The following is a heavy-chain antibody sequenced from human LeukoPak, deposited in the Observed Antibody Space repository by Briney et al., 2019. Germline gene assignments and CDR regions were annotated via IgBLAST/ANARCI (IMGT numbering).Heavy chain of an antibody. D-gene: IGHD6-19*01. CDR2: INHSGST. Sequence: SETLSLTCAVYGGSFSGYYWSWIRQPPGKGLEWIGEINHSGSTNYNPSLKSRVTISVDTSKNQFSLKLSSVTAADTAVYYCAGGGGSGWSYFDYWGQGTLVTVSS. J-gene: IGHJ4*02. V-gene: IGHV4-34*01. CDR1: GGSFSGYY. CDR3: AGGGGSGWSYFDY.